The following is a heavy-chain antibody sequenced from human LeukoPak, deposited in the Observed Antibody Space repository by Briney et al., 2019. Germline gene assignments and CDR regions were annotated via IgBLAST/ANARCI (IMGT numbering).Heavy chain of an antibody. J-gene: IGHJ3*02. CDR3: ARDLPNCSSTSCYPSDAFDI. CDR2: ISSSGSTI. V-gene: IGHV3-48*03. CDR1: GFTFSSYE. Sequence: PGGSLRLSCAASGFTFSSYEMNWVRQAPGKGLEWVSYISSSGSTIYYADSVKGRFTISRDNAKNSLYLQMNSLRAEDTAVYYCARDLPNCSSTSCYPSDAFDIWGQGTMVTVSS. D-gene: IGHD2-2*01.